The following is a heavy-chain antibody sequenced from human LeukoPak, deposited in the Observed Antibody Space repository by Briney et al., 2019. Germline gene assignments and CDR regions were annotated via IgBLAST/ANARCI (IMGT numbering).Heavy chain of an antibody. CDR3: VKDRKPDSRYNFDY. V-gene: IGHV3-11*01. Sequence: GGSLRLSCAASGFTFSDFYMSWIRQAPGKGLEWVSFISDGGRTIYYADSVKGRFTVSRDNAKNTLYLQMNSLRAEDTATYYCVKDRKPDSRYNFDYWGQGTLVTVSS. CDR2: ISDGGRTI. D-gene: IGHD5-12*01. J-gene: IGHJ4*02. CDR1: GFTFSDFY.